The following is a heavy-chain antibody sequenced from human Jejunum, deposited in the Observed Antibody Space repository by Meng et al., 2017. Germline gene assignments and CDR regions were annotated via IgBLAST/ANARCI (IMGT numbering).Heavy chain of an antibody. J-gene: IGHJ4*02. CDR1: GFTFSAYT. Sequence: GGSLRLSCAASGFTFSAYTMSWVRQAPGTGLEWVSSISTTSSTIYYADSVKGRFTISRDNAKNSLYLQMNSLRAEDTAVYYCARDMAAAGTDYWGQGTLVTVSS. D-gene: IGHD6-13*01. V-gene: IGHV3-21*01. CDR2: ISTTSSTI. CDR3: ARDMAAAGTDY.